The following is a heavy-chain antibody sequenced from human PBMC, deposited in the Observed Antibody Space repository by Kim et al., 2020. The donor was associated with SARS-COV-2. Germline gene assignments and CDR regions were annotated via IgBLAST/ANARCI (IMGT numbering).Heavy chain of an antibody. D-gene: IGHD3-9*01. J-gene: IGHJ5*02. CDR1: GGSISSYY. CDR2: IYYSGST. V-gene: IGHV4-59*01. CDR3: AREASDILAGYYNGWFDP. Sequence: SETLSLTCTVSGGSISSYYWSWIRQPPGKGLAWIGYIYYSGSTNYNPSLKSRVTISVDTSKNQFSLKLSSVPAADTAVYYCAREASDILAGYYNGWFDPWGQGTLVTVSS.